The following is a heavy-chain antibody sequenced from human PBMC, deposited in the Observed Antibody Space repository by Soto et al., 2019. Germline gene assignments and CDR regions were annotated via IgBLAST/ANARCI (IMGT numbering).Heavy chain of an antibody. V-gene: IGHV4-39*01. CDR3: ARNQPQRYCSGGTCRPAYGMDV. CDR1: GGSISSDSFY. CDR2: IYYSGDT. J-gene: IGHJ6*02. D-gene: IGHD2-15*01. Sequence: SETLSLTCTVTGGSISSDSFYWSWIRQPPGKGLEWIGIIYYSGDTYYNPSLAGRLTMSVDTSNQFSLTLRSVTAADTALYYCARNQPQRYCSGGTCRPAYGMDVWGQGTTVTDSS.